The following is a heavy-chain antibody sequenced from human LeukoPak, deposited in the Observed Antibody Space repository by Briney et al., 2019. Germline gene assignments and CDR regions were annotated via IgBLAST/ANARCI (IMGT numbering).Heavy chain of an antibody. D-gene: IGHD2-8*01. CDR2: IRSKAYGGTT. Sequence: PGGSLRLSCTASGFTFGDYAMSWVRQAPGKGLEWLGFIRSKAYGGTTEYAASVKGRFTISRDDSKSIAYLQLDSLKTEDTAVYYCARDKMAENDVLDVWGQGTMVTVSS. CDR3: ARDKMAENDVLDV. J-gene: IGHJ3*01. V-gene: IGHV3-49*04. CDR1: GFTFGDYA.